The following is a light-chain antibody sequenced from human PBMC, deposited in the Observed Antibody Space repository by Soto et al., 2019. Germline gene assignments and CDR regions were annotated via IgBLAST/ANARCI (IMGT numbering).Light chain of an antibody. Sequence: QSALTQPASVSGSPGQSITISCIGTSSDVGGYNYVSWYQQHPGKAPKLMIYDVSNRPSGVSNRFSGSQSGNTASLTISGLQAEDEAEYYCSSYTSSSTLLFGGGTKVTVL. V-gene: IGLV2-14*03. CDR1: SSDVGGYNY. J-gene: IGLJ3*02. CDR2: DVS. CDR3: SSYTSSSTLL.